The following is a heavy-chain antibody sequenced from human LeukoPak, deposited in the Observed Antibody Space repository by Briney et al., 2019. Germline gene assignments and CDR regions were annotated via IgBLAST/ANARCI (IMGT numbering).Heavy chain of an antibody. CDR3: ARDRVLMVYAYYYYYMDV. CDR1: GFTFDDYA. V-gene: IGHV3-9*01. Sequence: GGSLRLSCAASGFTFDDYAMHWVRHAPGKGLEWVSGISWNSGSIGYADSVKGRFTISRDNAKNSLYLQMNSLRAEDTAVYYCARDRVLMVYAYYYYYMDVWGKGTTVTVSS. CDR2: ISWNSGSI. D-gene: IGHD2-8*01. J-gene: IGHJ6*03.